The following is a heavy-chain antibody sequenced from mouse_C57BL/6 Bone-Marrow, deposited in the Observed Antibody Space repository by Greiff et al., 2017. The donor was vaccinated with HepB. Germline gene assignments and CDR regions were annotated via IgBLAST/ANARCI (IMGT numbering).Heavy chain of an antibody. J-gene: IGHJ1*03. CDR3: ARKGDLYYGSSPLYWYFDV. CDR2: IYPRSGNT. V-gene: IGHV1-81*01. CDR1: GYTFTSYG. D-gene: IGHD1-1*01. Sequence: VKLVESGAELARPGASVKLSCKASGYTFTSYGISWVKQRTGQGLEWIGEIYPRSGNTYYNEKFKGKATLTADKSSSTAYMELRSLTSEDSAVYFCARKGDLYYGSSPLYWYFDVWGTGTTVTVSS.